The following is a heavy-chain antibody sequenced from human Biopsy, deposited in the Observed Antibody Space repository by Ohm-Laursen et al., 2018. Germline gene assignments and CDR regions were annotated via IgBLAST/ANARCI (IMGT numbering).Heavy chain of an antibody. CDR3: TRRGMTTLTTRAFDV. D-gene: IGHD4-11*01. CDR1: GGSMTGSSYY. J-gene: IGHJ3*01. V-gene: IGHV4-39*01. CDR2: VHYSGSP. Sequence: SDTLSLTCTVSGGSMTGSSYYWGWIRQPPGKGLEWIGAVHYSGSPYYNPSLQSRVTLSVDTSKNLFSLRLSSVTAADTAVYYCTRRGMTTLTTRAFDVWGQGSMVIVPS.